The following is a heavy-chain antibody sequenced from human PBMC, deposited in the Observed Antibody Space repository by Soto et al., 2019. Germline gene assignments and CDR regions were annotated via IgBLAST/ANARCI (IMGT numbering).Heavy chain of an antibody. CDR2: ISGYNGNT. D-gene: IGHD6-19*01. CDR3: SRFIMVGGWFDPNYYHGMDV. CDR1: GYTFSNYG. Sequence: QVQLVRSGAEVKKPGASVTVSCKTSGYTFSNYGINWVRQAPGQGLEWMGWISGYNGNTNYAQTVQGRVTMTTDTSTGTVYMELRSLKSDDTAIYYCSRFIMVGGWFDPNYYHGMDVWGQGTTVTASS. J-gene: IGHJ6*02. V-gene: IGHV1-18*01.